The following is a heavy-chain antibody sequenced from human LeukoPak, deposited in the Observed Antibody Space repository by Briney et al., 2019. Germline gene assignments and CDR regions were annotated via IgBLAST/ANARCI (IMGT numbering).Heavy chain of an antibody. CDR3: ARDRRYFPPLDAFDI. CDR2: ISAYNGNT. CDR1: GHTFTSYG. J-gene: IGHJ3*02. Sequence: ASVKVSCKASGHTFTSYGISWVRQAPGQGLEWMGWISAYNGNTNYAQKLQGRVTMTTDTSTSTAYMELRSLRSDDTAVYYCARDRRYFPPLDAFDIWGQGTMVTVSS. V-gene: IGHV1-18*01. D-gene: IGHD1-1*01.